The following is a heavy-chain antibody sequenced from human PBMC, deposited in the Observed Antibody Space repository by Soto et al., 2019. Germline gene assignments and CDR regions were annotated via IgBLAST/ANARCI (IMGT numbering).Heavy chain of an antibody. CDR3: ARDYYGLGSYPYYYGMDV. D-gene: IGHD3-10*01. V-gene: IGHV1-18*01. J-gene: IGHJ6*02. Sequence: QVQLVQSGAEVKKPGASVKVSCKASGYTFTSYGISWVRQAPGQGLEWMGWISAYNGNTNYAQKLQGRVTMTTDTSTSTAYMELRSLRSDDTSVYYCARDYYGLGSYPYYYGMDVWGQGTTVTVSS. CDR2: ISAYNGNT. CDR1: GYTFTSYG.